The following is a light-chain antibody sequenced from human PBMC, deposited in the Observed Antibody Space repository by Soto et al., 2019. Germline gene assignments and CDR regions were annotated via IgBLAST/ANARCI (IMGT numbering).Light chain of an antibody. Sequence: DIQLTQSPSSLSASVGDTVTITCRASQAISNHLAWYQQKPGKVPKVVIYAASTLQSGVPSRFSGSGSGTDFTLTISSLQSEDVATYYCQQYNSYSGTFGQGTKVDIK. J-gene: IGKJ1*01. CDR3: QQYNSYSGT. CDR2: AAS. CDR1: QAISNH. V-gene: IGKV1-27*01.